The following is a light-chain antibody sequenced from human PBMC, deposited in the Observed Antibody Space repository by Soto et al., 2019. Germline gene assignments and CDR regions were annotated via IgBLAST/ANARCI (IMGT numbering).Light chain of an antibody. CDR3: LQALQTPLT. CDR1: QSLLHSNGYPY. J-gene: IGKJ3*01. V-gene: IGKV2-28*01. Sequence: EIVMTQSPLSLPVTPGEPASISCRCSQSLLHSNGYPYLDWDVQKPGQSPKLLIYWGYNRASGVADSFGGSGSGTNFPLKISSVEAEDVGVYYCLQALQTPLTFGPGTKVDIK. CDR2: WGY.